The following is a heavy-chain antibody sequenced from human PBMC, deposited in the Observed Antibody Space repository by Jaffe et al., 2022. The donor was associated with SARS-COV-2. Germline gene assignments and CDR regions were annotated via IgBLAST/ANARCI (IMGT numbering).Heavy chain of an antibody. V-gene: IGHV3-21*01. CDR1: GFTFSSYS. CDR2: ISSSSSYI. D-gene: IGHD2-15*01. J-gene: IGHJ5*02. CDR3: ARYCSGGSCYDWFDP. Sequence: EVQLVESGGGLVKPGGSLRLSCAASGFTFSSYSMNWVRQAPGKGLEWVSSISSSSSYIYYADSVKGRFTISRDNAKNSLYLQMNSLRAEDTAVYYCARYCSGGSCYDWFDPWGQGTLVTVSS.